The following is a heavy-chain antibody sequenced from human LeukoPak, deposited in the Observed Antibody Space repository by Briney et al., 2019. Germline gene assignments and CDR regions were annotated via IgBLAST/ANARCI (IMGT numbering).Heavy chain of an antibody. CDR1: GYTFTSYG. J-gene: IGHJ5*02. D-gene: IGHD3-22*01. CDR3: ARDEARYSSGYYPNWFDP. V-gene: IGHV1-18*01. Sequence: ASVKVSCKASGYTFTSYGISWVRQAPGQGLEWMGWISGYNGYTHYAHNLQGRVTMTTDTSTSTAYMELRSLRSDDTAVYYCARDEARYSSGYYPNWFDPWGQGTLVTASS. CDR2: ISGYNGYT.